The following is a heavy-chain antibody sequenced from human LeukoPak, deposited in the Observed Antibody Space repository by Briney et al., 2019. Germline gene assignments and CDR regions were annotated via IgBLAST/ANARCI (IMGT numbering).Heavy chain of an antibody. J-gene: IGHJ4*02. D-gene: IGHD6-19*01. CDR1: GGSFSGYY. CDR2: INHSGST. V-gene: IGHV4-34*01. Sequence: SEILSLTCAVYGGSFSGYYWSWIRLPPGKGLEWIGEINHSGSTNYNPSLKSRVTISVDTSKNQFSLKLSSVTAADTAVYYCAINHRIAVAGLDYWGQGTLVTVSS. CDR3: AINHRIAVAGLDY.